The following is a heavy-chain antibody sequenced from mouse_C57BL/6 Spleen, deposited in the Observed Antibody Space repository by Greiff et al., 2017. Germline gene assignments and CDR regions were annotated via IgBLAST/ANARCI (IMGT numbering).Heavy chain of an antibody. CDR3: LGSSLDY. V-gene: IGHV1-15*01. J-gene: IGHJ2*01. CDR1: GYTFTDYE. CDR2: IDPETGGT. D-gene: IGHD1-1*01. Sequence: QVHVKQSGAELVRPGASVTLSCKASGYTFTDYEMHWVKQTPVHGLEWIGAIDPETGGTAYNQKFKGKAILTADKSSSTAYMELRSLTSEDSAVYYCLGSSLDYWGQGTTLTVSS.